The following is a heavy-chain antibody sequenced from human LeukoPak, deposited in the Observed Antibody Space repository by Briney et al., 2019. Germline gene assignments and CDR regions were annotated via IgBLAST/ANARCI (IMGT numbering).Heavy chain of an antibody. CDR1: GFTFSSYW. CDR3: ARGITVIRGVFSLDY. V-gene: IGHV3-7*04. J-gene: IGHJ4*02. CDR2: IKQDGSEK. D-gene: IGHD3-10*01. Sequence: PGGSLRLSCAASGFTFSSYWMTWVRQAPGKGLEWVANIKQDGSEKYYVDSVKGRFTISRDSAENSLYLQMNSLRAEDTAVYYCARGITVIRGVFSLDYWGQGTPVTVSS.